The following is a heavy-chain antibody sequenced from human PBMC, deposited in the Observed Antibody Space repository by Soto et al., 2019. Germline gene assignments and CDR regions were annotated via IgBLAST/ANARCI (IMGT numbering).Heavy chain of an antibody. CDR3: AHSKADHCSGNYYFFEF. V-gene: IGHV2-5*02. CDR1: GFSLSSSGVG. CDR2: IYWDDDK. Sequence: QITLKESGPTLVKPTQTLTLTCTFSGFSLSSSGVGVGWIRQPTGKALEWLAFIYWDDDKRYSPSLNSRLTITKDTAQQQVGLTMTNMEPVDTATYYCAHSKADHCSGNYYFFEFWGQGTLVIVSS. D-gene: IGHD3-10*02. J-gene: IGHJ4*02.